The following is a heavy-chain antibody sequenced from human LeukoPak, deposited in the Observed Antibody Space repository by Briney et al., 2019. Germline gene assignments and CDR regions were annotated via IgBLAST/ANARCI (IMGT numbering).Heavy chain of an antibody. V-gene: IGHV1-2*02. CDR2: INPNSGGT. D-gene: IGHD2-2*01. CDR1: GYTFTGYY. CDR3: ARGGPRGGIVVVPAAMGDY. Sequence: ASVKVSCKASGYTFTGYYMHWVRQAPGQGLEWMGWINPNSGGTNYAQKFQGRVTMTRDTSISTAYMELSRLRSDDTAVYYCARGGPRGGIVVVPAAMGDYWGQGTLVTVSS. J-gene: IGHJ4*02.